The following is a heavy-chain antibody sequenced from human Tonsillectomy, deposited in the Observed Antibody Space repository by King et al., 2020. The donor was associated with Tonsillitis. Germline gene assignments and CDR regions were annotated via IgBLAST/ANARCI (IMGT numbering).Heavy chain of an antibody. D-gene: IGHD5-24*01. CDR2: IYPGDSDT. CDR1: AYSFTSYW. V-gene: IGHV5-51*01. J-gene: IGHJ4*02. Sequence: VQLVESGAEVKKPGESLKISCKGSAYSFTSYWIGWVRQMPGKGLEWMGIIYPGDSDTRYSPPFQGQVTISADKSISTAYLQWSSLKASDTAMYYCARAREMGTTKQVYFDYWGQGPLVTVSS. CDR3: ARAREMGTTKQVYFDY.